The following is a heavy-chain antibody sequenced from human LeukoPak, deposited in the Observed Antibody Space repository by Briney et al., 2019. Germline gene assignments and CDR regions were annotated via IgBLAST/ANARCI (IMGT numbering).Heavy chain of an antibody. J-gene: IGHJ6*03. CDR3: ARDRRTDYADYYFYMDV. CDR2: IYHNGIT. CDR1: GFSITTGYY. V-gene: IGHV4-38-2*02. D-gene: IGHD4-17*01. Sequence: PSETLSLTCGVYGFSITTGYYWGWIRQPPGKGLEYIGTIYHNGITYYNPSLKSRVTISVDTSKNHFSLKLSSVTAADTAVYYCARDRRTDYADYYFYMDVWGKGTTVTVSS.